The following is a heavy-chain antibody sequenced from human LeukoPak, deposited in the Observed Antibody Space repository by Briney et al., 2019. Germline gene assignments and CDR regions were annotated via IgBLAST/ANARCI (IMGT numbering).Heavy chain of an antibody. J-gene: IGHJ4*02. CDR3: ARDDRRGAMDY. CDR1: GFTFSSYG. CDR2: IWYDGSNK. Sequence: GGSLRLSCAASGFTFSSYGMHWVRQAPGKGLEWVAAIWYDGSNKYYADSVKGRFTISRDNSKNTLYLQMNSLRAEDTAVYYCARDDRRGAMDYWGQGTLVTVSS. V-gene: IGHV3-33*01. D-gene: IGHD3-22*01.